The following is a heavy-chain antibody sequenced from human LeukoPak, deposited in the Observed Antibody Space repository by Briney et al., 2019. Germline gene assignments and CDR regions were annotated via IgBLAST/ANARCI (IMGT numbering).Heavy chain of an antibody. J-gene: IGHJ5*02. Sequence: PGGSLRLSCVASGFTFSSYEMNWVRQAPGKGLEWLSYIGSSDSTTHYADSVKGRFTISRDNAKNSLYLQMNSLRAEDTAVYYCARVRGYSGRDNWFDPWGQGTLVTVSS. CDR2: IGSSDSTT. V-gene: IGHV3-48*03. CDR1: GFTFSSYE. CDR3: ARVRGYSGRDNWFDP. D-gene: IGHD1-26*01.